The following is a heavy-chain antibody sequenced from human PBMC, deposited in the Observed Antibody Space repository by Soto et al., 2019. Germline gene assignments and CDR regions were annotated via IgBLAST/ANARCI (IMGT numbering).Heavy chain of an antibody. CDR3: AKDRWRSYSFDP. V-gene: IGHV1-69*01. Sequence: QVQLVQSGAEVKKPGSSVKVSCKASGGVFSNYAINWVRQAPGQGLEWMGGIIPVFGTADYPQKFHGRVTMTADESTTTAYMELTSLTTEYTAVYVCAKDRWRSYSFDPWGQGTLVTVAS. D-gene: IGHD1-26*01. J-gene: IGHJ5*02. CDR1: GGVFSNYA. CDR2: IIPVFGTA.